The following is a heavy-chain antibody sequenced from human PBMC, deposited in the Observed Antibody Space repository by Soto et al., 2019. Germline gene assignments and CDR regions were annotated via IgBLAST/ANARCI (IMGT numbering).Heavy chain of an antibody. CDR2: IYDTVTT. CDR1: GGSISGHF. J-gene: IGHJ6*02. V-gene: IGHV4-59*08. CDR3: AINADV. Sequence: QVQLQESGPGLVKPSETLSLICTVSGGSISGHFWSWVRQPPGKALEWIGYIYDTVTTNYSPSLKSRATMSVDTSKNQLSLKLSSVTAADTAVYYCAINADVWGQGTTVTVSS.